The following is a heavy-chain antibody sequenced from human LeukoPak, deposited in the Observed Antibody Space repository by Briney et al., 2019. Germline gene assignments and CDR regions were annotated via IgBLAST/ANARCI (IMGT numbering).Heavy chain of an antibody. CDR1: GFTFSSYE. J-gene: IGHJ4*02. CDR2: ISNSDGST. CDR3: AKATGYLL. D-gene: IGHD1-14*01. V-gene: IGHV3-23*01. Sequence: PGGSLRLSCAASGFTFSSYEMNWVRQAPGKGLEWVSTISNSDGSTYYADSVKGRFTISRDNSENTLYLQMNSLRAEDTAVYYCAKATGYLLWGQGTLVTVSS.